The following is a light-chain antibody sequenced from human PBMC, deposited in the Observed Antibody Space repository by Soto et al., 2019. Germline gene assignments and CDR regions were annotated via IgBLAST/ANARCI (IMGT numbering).Light chain of an antibody. V-gene: IGKV3-11*01. CDR2: DAS. J-gene: IGKJ4*01. CDR1: QSVGTY. CDR3: QQRTNWPPLT. Sequence: EIVLTQSSATLSLSPGERATLSCRASQSVGTYLAWYQQKPGQAPRLLIYDASIRATGIPARFSGSGSGTDFTLPISSLEPEDFAVYYCQQRTNWPPLTFGGGTKVEIK.